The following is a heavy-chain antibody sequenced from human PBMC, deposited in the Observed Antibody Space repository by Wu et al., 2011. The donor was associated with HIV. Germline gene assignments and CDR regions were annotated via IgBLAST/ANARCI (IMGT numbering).Heavy chain of an antibody. V-gene: IGHV1-69*06. J-gene: IGHJ4*02. CDR2: FTPVFGTS. Sequence: QVQLVQSGAEVKKPGSSVRVSCKASGGAFSSFVINWVRLAPGQGLEWMGVFTPVFGTSTYAQKFQGRVTFTADKSTSTVYMELSSLRSEDTAMYYCARDFGGDGDSWGQGTLVTVSS. CDR3: ARDFGGDGDS. D-gene: IGHD2-21*01. CDR1: GGAFSSFV.